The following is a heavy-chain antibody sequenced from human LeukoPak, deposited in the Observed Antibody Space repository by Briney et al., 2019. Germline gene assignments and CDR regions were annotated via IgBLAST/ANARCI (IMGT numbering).Heavy chain of an antibody. Sequence: GGSLRLSCVASGFTFSSFWVNWVRQAPGKGLEWVAFIRYDGSNKYYADSVKGRFTISRDNSKNTLYLQMNSLRAEDTAVYYCASGITGTWGQGTLVTVSS. CDR2: IRYDGSNK. CDR3: ASGITGT. D-gene: IGHD1-20*01. J-gene: IGHJ5*02. CDR1: GFTFSSFW. V-gene: IGHV3-30*02.